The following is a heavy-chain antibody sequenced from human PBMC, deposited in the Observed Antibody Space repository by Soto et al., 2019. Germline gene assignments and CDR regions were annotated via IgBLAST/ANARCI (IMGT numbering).Heavy chain of an antibody. V-gene: IGHV3-49*04. CDR2: IRSKTFGGTT. J-gene: IGHJ4*02. CDR3: TRGTRDYGVNYFDF. CDR1: GFSIGDHA. D-gene: IGHD4-17*01. Sequence: GGSLRLSCTASGFSIGDHAMNLVRQAPGMGLEWVGFIRSKTFGGTTEYAASVKGRFSISRDDSKSIAYLQMRGLRTEDTAVYFCTRGTRDYGVNYFDFWGQGTRVTVSS.